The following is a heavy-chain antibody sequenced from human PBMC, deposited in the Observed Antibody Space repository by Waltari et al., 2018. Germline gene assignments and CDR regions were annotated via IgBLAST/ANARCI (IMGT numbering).Heavy chain of an antibody. Sequence: VQLVESGGGVIQAGGSSGGGRQAPGCVLGHEWVGWVRQAPGKGLEWVANIKQDGTEKIYVDSVKGRFTILRDNAKNSLFLQMNSLRADDTGVYYCARILCDGSKCYNGLDVWGQGTAVTVSS. CDR3: ARILCDGSKCYNGLDV. CDR1: GCVLGHEW. V-gene: IGHV3-7*01. D-gene: IGHD3-10*01. J-gene: IGHJ6*02. CDR2: IKQDGTEK.